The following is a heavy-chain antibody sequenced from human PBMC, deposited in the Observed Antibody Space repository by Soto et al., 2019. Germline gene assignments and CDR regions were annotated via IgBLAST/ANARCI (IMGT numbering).Heavy chain of an antibody. Sequence: QVHLVQSGAEVKKPGASVKVSCKGSGYIFTTYGITWVRQAPGQGLEWMGWISAHNGNTNYAQKPQGRITGNSATPTGTASMEVRDPRFGGNAVVFWWGGEYGEYWGPGALVNVSS. D-gene: IGHD2-21*01. J-gene: IGHJ4*02. CDR3: WGGEYGEY. CDR2: ISAHNGNT. V-gene: IGHV1-18*01. CDR1: GYIFTTYG.